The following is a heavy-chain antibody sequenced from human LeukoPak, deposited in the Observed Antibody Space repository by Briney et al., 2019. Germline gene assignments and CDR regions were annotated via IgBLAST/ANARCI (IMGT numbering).Heavy chain of an antibody. D-gene: IGHD6-13*01. J-gene: IGHJ4*02. CDR1: GGSVSSGSYY. V-gene: IGHV4-61*01. CDR3: ARGVRIAAAGSFFDY. Sequence: PSETLSLTCTISGGSVSSGSYYWSWIRQPPGKGLEWIGYIYYTGNTNYNPSLKSRVTISVDTSKSQFSLKLNSVTAADTAVYYCARGVRIAAAGSFFDYWGQGTLVTVSS. CDR2: IYYTGNT.